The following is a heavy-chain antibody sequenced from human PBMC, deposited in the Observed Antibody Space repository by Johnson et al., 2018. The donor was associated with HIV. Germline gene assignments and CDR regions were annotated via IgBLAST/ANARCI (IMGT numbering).Heavy chain of an antibody. CDR2: IWYDGSNK. V-gene: IGHV3-33*01. D-gene: IGHD1-26*01. CDR3: ARGIVGATYAFDI. J-gene: IGHJ3*02. CDR1: GFTFSSYG. Sequence: QVQLVESGGGVVQPGRSLRLSCAASGFTFSSYGMHWVRQAAGKGLEWVAVIWYDGSNKYYADSVKGRFTISRENAKNSLYLQMNSLRAGDTAVYYCARGIVGATYAFDIWGQGTMVTVSS.